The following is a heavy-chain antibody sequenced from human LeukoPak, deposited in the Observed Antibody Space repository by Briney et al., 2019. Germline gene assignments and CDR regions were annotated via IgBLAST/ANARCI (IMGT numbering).Heavy chain of an antibody. CDR3: ARETGSSWYEGGAFDI. CDR1: GGSISSSSYY. J-gene: IGHJ3*02. CDR2: IYYSGST. D-gene: IGHD6-13*01. Sequence: SETLSLTCTVSGGSISSSSYYWGWIRQPPGKGLEWIGSIYYSGSTYYNPSLKSRVTISVDTSKNQFSLKLSSVTAADTAVYYCARETGSSWYEGGAFDIWGQGTMVTVSS. V-gene: IGHV4-39*07.